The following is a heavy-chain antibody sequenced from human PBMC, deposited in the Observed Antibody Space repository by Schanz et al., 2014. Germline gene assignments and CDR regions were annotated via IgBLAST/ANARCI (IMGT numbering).Heavy chain of an antibody. J-gene: IGHJ4*02. CDR3: ARDGVDAAAGGNY. Sequence: QVQLVQSGAEVKKPGASVKVSCKASGYTFTSYGISWVRQAPGQGLEWMGMINPSGGSTTYAQKFQGRVTMTRDTSTSTVYMELSSLRSEDTAGYYCARDGVDAAAGGNYWGQGTLVTVSS. CDR1: GYTFTSYG. V-gene: IGHV1-46*03. D-gene: IGHD6-13*01. CDR2: INPSGGST.